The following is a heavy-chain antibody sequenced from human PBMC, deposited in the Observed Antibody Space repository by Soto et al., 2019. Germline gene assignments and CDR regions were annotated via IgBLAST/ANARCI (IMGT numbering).Heavy chain of an antibody. CDR2: IYYSGST. Sequence: SETLYLTCTVSGGSIRSGGYYWSWIRQHPGKGLEWIGYIYYSGSTYYNPSLKSRVTISVDTSKNQFSLKLSSVTAADTAVYYCAREGYYDIFTGYSPWGQGNLVPVSS. V-gene: IGHV4-31*03. J-gene: IGHJ5*02. CDR3: AREGYYDIFTGYSP. CDR1: GGSIRSGGYY. D-gene: IGHD3-9*01.